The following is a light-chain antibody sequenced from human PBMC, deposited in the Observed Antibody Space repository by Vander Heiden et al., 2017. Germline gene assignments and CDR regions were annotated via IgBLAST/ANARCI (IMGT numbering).Light chain of an antibody. Sequence: EIVLTQSPGTLSLSPGERATLSCRASQSVSSSYLAWYQHKPGQAPRLLIYGASSRATGIPDRFSGSGSGTDSTLTISRLEPEDFAVYYCQQYGSSPHTFGGGTKVEIK. J-gene: IGKJ4*01. CDR1: QSVSSSY. CDR2: GAS. V-gene: IGKV3-20*01. CDR3: QQYGSSPHT.